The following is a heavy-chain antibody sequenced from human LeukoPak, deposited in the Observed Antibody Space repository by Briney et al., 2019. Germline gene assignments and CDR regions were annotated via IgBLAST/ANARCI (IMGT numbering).Heavy chain of an antibody. Sequence: PSETLSLTCTVSGGSISTYYWNWILQPPGKGREWIRYFSYIGSTNHNPSLKGRFTISLDTSKKQFSLKRSIRTAPDTAVVYGARLDLTETLAEYFHHWGQGPLVTVSS. D-gene: IGHD3-9*01. J-gene: IGHJ1*01. CDR1: GGSISTYY. V-gene: IGHV4-59*08. CDR3: ARLDLTETLAEYFHH. CDR2: FSYIGST.